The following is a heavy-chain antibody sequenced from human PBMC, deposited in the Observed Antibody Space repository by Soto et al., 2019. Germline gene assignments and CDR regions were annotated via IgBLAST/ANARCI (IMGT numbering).Heavy chain of an antibody. CDR2: INAGNGNT. V-gene: IGHV1-3*05. J-gene: IGHJ4*02. CDR1: GYTFTSYA. CDR3: ARSSGDYLIEDY. Sequence: QVQLVQSGAEEKKPGASVKVSCKASGYTFTSYAMHWVRQAPGQRLEWMGWINAGNGNTKYSQKCQGRVTITRDTSASSAYMELSSLRSADTAVYYCARSSGDYLIEDYWGQGTLVTVSS. D-gene: IGHD3-22*01.